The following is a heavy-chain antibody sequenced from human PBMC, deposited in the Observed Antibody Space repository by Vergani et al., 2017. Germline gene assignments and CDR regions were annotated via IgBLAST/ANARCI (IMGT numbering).Heavy chain of an antibody. V-gene: IGHV3-74*01. Sequence: EVQLVESGGGLVQTGGSLRLSCAASRFTFNNYWMHWVRQAPGKGLVWVSRINSDGSSATYADSVKGRFTISRDNAKNTLYLQMNSLRAEDTAVYYCAREEQIVVVPAAIPDYYFYGMDVWGQGTTVTVAS. CDR1: RFTFNNYW. J-gene: IGHJ6*02. CDR3: AREEQIVVVPAAIPDYYFYGMDV. D-gene: IGHD2-2*02. CDR2: INSDGSSA.